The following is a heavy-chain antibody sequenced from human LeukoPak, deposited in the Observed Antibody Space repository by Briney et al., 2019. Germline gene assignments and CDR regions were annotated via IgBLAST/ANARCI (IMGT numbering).Heavy chain of an antibody. V-gene: IGHV3-21*06. CDR2: ISGNSAYI. D-gene: IGHD1-14*01. J-gene: IGHJ5*02. Sequence: GGSLRLYCAASGFIFNTYSMNWVRQAPGKGLEWVSSISGNSAYIFYADSGKGRFTISRDNDKNLVSLQMNSLRADDTAVYYCAREPLRGGWFDPWGQGAQVTVSS. CDR3: AREPLRGGWFDP. CDR1: GFIFNTYS.